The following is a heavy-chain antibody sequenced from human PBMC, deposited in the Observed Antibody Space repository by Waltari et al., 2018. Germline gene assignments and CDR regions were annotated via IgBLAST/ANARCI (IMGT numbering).Heavy chain of an antibody. V-gene: IGHV3-30*02. CDR1: GFTFRSHG. CDR3: ARDKSDGDAFDI. Sequence: QVQLVESGGGVVQPGGSLTVSCAASGFTFRSHGMDWVRQAPGKGLEWGAFVSHDGFKKYYADSGKGRFTISRDNSKNTVYLQMNSLRGEDTAVYYCARDKSDGDAFDIWGQGTMVTVSS. J-gene: IGHJ3*02. CDR2: VSHDGFKK.